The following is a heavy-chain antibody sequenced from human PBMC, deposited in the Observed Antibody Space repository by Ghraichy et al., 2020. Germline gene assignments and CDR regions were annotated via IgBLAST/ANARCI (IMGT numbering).Heavy chain of an antibody. V-gene: IGHV3-30*18. J-gene: IGHJ6*03. Sequence: SCAASGFTFSSYGMHWVRQALGKGLEWVAVISYDGSNKYYADSVKGRFTISRDNSKNTLYLQMNSLRAEDTAVYYCAKDPRKLGVIVVVPPYYYYYMDVWGKGTTVTVSS. CDR1: GFTFSSYG. CDR2: ISYDGSNK. CDR3: AKDPRKLGVIVVVPPYYYYYMDV. D-gene: IGHD2-2*01.